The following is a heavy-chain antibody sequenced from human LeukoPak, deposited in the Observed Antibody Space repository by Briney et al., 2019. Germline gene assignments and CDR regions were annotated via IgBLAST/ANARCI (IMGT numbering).Heavy chain of an antibody. CDR1: GFSVSSND. CDR3: AKASYIAAAGTVY. V-gene: IGHV3-53*01. Sequence: GSLRLSCAASGFSVSSNDMSWVRQAPGKGLEWVSLIHSGGTRYTDSVRGRFTISRDNSKNTLYLQMNSLRAEDTAVYYCAKASYIAAAGTVYWGQGTLVTVSS. D-gene: IGHD6-13*01. J-gene: IGHJ4*02. CDR2: IHSGGTR.